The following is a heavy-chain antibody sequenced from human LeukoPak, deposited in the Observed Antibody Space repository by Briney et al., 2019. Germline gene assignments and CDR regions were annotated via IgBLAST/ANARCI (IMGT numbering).Heavy chain of an antibody. CDR1: GFIFSNYG. D-gene: IGHD6-13*01. Sequence: GRSLRLSWAASGFIFSNYGMHWVRQAPGKRREWVAVIWNDGSETFHADSVKGRFRIARDNSKNTLYLQMNSLRAEDTAVYFCARDMGRAWYGPPDYWGQGTLVTVSS. V-gene: IGHV3-33*01. CDR3: ARDMGRAWYGPPDY. J-gene: IGHJ4*02. CDR2: IWNDGSET.